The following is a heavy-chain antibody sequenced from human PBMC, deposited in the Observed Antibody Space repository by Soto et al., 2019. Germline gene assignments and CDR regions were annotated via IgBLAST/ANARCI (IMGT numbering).Heavy chain of an antibody. Sequence: PSETLSLTGTVSGGSINDFYWSWIRQPPGKGLEWIGYIYYSGSTDYNPSLKSRVTISVDPSKTQFSLNLRPVNTADTAVYYCARPGGVAARTFDYWGQGTLVTVSS. J-gene: IGHJ4*02. CDR2: IYYSGST. V-gene: IGHV4-59*12. D-gene: IGHD6-6*01. CDR1: GGSINDFY. CDR3: ARPGGVAARTFDY.